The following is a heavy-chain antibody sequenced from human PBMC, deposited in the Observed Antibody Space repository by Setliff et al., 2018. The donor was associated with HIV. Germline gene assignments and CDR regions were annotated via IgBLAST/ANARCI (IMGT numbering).Heavy chain of an antibody. CDR2: IRYDASNK. Sequence: GESLKISCAPSGFTFSDYGIHWVRQAPGKGLEWLTYIRYDASNKFYADSVKGRFTISRDNSKNTLFLQLNSLRVDDTAVYYCAKSCDVPSKPGPYYYSMDVWGKGTTVTV. J-gene: IGHJ6*03. CDR3: AKSCDVPSKPGPYYYSMDV. V-gene: IGHV3-30*02. D-gene: IGHD2-2*01. CDR1: GFTFSDYG.